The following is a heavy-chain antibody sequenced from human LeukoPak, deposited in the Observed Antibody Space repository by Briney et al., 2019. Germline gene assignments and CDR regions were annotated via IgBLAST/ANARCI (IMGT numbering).Heavy chain of an antibody. V-gene: IGHV1-46*01. Sequence: ASVKVSCKASGGTFSSYAISWVRQAPGQGLEWMGIINPSGGSTSYAQKFQGRVTMTRDTSTSTVYMELSSLRSEDTAVYYCARFIEHFDLWGRGTLVTVSS. CDR2: INPSGGST. CDR3: ARFIEHFDL. J-gene: IGHJ2*01. CDR1: GGTFSSYA. D-gene: IGHD3-16*02.